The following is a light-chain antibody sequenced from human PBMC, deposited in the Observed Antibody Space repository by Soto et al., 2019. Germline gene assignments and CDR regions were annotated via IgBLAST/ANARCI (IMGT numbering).Light chain of an antibody. CDR2: KDS. J-gene: IGLJ3*02. V-gene: IGLV3-25*02. Sequence: SYELTHPPSVSVSPGQTARITCSGDALPKQYAYWYQQKPGQAPVLVIYKDSERPSGIPERFSGSSSGTIVTLTISGVQAEDEADYYCQSADSSGTWVFGGGTKLTVL. CDR1: ALPKQY. CDR3: QSADSSGTWV.